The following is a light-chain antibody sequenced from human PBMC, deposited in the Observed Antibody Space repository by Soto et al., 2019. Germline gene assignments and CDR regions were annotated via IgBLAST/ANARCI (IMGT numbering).Light chain of an antibody. V-gene: IGKV1-6*01. J-gene: IGKJ4*01. Sequence: IQMTQSPSTLAASVGDRVTITCRASQGIRNDLGWYQHKPGKAPTVLIHAASSLQSGVPSRFSGSGSGTDFFLTISSLQPEDFAVYYCQQSHSKPLTFGGGTKVDIK. CDR1: QGIRND. CDR3: QQSHSKPLT. CDR2: AAS.